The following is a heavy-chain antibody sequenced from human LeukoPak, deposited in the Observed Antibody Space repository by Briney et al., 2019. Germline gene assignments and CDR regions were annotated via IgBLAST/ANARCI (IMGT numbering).Heavy chain of an antibody. CDR2: IYYSGST. J-gene: IGHJ3*02. D-gene: IGHD3-22*01. CDR1: GGSISSYY. Sequence: SETLSLTCTVSGGSISSYYWSWIRQPPGKGLEWTGYIYYSGSTNYNPSLKSRVTISVDTSKNQFSLKLSSVTAADTAVYYCARDRTDSSGYYYAFDIWGQGTMVTVSS. CDR3: ARDRTDSSGYYYAFDI. V-gene: IGHV4-59*01.